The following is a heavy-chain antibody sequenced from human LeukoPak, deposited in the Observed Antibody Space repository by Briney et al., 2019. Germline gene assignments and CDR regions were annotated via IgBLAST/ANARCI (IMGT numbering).Heavy chain of an antibody. V-gene: IGHV3-33*01. CDR2: IWYDGSNK. CDR1: GFTFSSYG. CDR3: ARGPGGRFLDLYHGMDV. D-gene: IGHD3-9*01. J-gene: IGHJ6*02. Sequence: GGSLRLSCAASGFTFSSYGMHWVRQAPGKGLEWVAVIWYDGSNKYYADSVKGRFTISRDNSKNTLYLQMNSLRAEDTAVYYCARGPGGRFLDLYHGMDVWGQGTTVTVS.